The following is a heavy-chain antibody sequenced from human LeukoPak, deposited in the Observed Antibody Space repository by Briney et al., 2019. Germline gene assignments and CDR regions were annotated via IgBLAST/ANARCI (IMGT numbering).Heavy chain of an antibody. CDR1: GFTFSSYN. D-gene: IGHD1-26*01. V-gene: IGHV3-48*03. CDR2: ISSSGSTI. Sequence: GGSLRLSCAASGFTFSSYNMNWVRQAPGKGLEWVSYISSSGSTIYYADSVKGRFTISRDNAKNSLYLQMNSLRAEDTAVYYCAKSGGIVGATEVDYWGQGTLVTVSS. J-gene: IGHJ4*02. CDR3: AKSGGIVGATEVDY.